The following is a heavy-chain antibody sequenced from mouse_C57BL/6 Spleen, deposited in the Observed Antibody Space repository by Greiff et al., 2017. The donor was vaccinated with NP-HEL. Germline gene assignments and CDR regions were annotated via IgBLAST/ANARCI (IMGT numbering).Heavy chain of an antibody. J-gene: IGHJ2*01. CDR3: ARGTYYCKYYYDY. CDR2: IDPSDGCT. CDR1: GYTFTGYC. D-gene: IGHD1-1*01. Sequence: QVQLQQPGAELVMPGASVKLSCKASGYTFTGYCMHWVKQRPGQGLEWIGEIDPSDGCTNYNQKFKGKSTLTVDKSSSTAYMQLISLTSEDSSVYYFARGTYYCKYYYDYWGHGPTLTVAS. V-gene: IGHV1-69*01.